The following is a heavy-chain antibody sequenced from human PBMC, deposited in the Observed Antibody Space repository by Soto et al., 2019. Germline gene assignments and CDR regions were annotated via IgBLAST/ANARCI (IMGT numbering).Heavy chain of an antibody. V-gene: IGHV3-21*01. CDR3: AREPLELGPVTFDI. CDR1: GFTFSSYS. Sequence: GGSLRLSCAASGFTFSSYSMNWVRQAPGKGLEWVSSISSSSSYIYYADSVKGRFTISRDNAKNSLYLQMNSLRAEDTAVYYCAREPLELGPVTFDIWGQGTMVTVSS. J-gene: IGHJ3*02. D-gene: IGHD7-27*01. CDR2: ISSSSSYI.